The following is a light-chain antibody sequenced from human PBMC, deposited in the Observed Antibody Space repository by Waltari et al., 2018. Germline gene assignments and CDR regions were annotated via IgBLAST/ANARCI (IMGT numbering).Light chain of an antibody. J-gene: IGLJ2*01. CDR3: ETWHSNSWI. CDR1: SGHSTYI. Sequence: QPVLTQSSSASASLGSSVTLTCTLSSGHSTYIIGWHQQQPGKAPRYLMKLEGNGNYNMGSGVPDRFSGSSSGAGRFLTISNVQSEDEADYYCETWHSNSWIFGGGSKLTVL. V-gene: IGLV4-60*03. CDR2: LEGNGNY.